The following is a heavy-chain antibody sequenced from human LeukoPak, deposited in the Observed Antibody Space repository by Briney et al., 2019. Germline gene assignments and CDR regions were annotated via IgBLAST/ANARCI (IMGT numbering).Heavy chain of an antibody. CDR3: AKGSGYGDYGRAVDP. Sequence: PGGSLRLSCAASGFTFSSYAMSWVRQAPGKGLEWVSAISGSGGSTYYADSVKGRFTISRDNSKNTLYLQMNSLRAEDTAVYYCAKGSGYGDYGRAVDPWGQGTLVTVSS. J-gene: IGHJ5*02. CDR2: ISGSGGST. V-gene: IGHV3-23*01. D-gene: IGHD4-17*01. CDR1: GFTFSSYA.